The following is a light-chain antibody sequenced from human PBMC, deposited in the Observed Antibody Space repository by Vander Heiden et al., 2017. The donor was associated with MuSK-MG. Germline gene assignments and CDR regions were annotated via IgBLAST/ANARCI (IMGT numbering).Light chain of an antibody. CDR1: SRYSNYT. J-gene: IGLJ1*01. Sequence: PVLTQPPSASASLGASVTPTCTLSSRYSNYTGDWYQQGAGTGPRCGMRAGTGGIVGSKGDGIPDRFSVLGSGLNRYLTIKNIQEEEESDYYCGADHGSGSNFFYVFGTGTKVTVL. V-gene: IGLV9-49*01. CDR3: GADHGSGSNFFYV. CDR2: AGTGGIVG.